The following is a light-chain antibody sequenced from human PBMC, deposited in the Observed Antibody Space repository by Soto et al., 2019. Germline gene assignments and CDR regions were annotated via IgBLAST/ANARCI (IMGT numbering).Light chain of an antibody. CDR3: QQTYTIPLT. J-gene: IGKJ1*01. Sequence: DIQMTQSPSSVSASVGDGITITWRTSQSFSNYLTWYQHKPGKAPKLLIHSATVLQSGVPSRFSGSGSGTDVTHTISRLQPEDSVTYYCQQTYTIPLTFGQGTRVEIK. CDR1: QSFSNY. CDR2: SAT. V-gene: IGKV1-39*01.